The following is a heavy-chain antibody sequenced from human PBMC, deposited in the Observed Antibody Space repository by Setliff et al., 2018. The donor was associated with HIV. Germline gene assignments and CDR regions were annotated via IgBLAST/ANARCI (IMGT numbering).Heavy chain of an antibody. CDR3: VGGSGTDRYDY. J-gene: IGHJ4*02. Sequence: GGSLRLSCAASGVTLYNNYMDWVRKAPGKGLEWVGRIRNGNRYSTEYAASVKGRFIISRDDSENSLSLQMNSLKTEDTAVYYCVGGSGTDRYDYWGRGTLVTVSS. CDR1: GVTLYNNY. V-gene: IGHV3-72*01. CDR2: IRNGNRYST. D-gene: IGHD3-10*01.